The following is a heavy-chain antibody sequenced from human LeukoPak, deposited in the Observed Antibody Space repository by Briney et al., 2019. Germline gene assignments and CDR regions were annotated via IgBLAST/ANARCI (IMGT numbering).Heavy chain of an antibody. Sequence: GASVKVSCKASGGTFSSYAISWVRQAPGQGLEWMGRIIPILGIANYAQKFQGRVTITADKSTSTAYMELSSLRSEDTAVYYCASNIVATKSYYYYGMDVWGQGTTVTVSS. CDR2: IIPILGIA. CDR3: ASNIVATKSYYYYGMDV. D-gene: IGHD5-12*01. CDR1: GGTFSSYA. J-gene: IGHJ6*02. V-gene: IGHV1-69*04.